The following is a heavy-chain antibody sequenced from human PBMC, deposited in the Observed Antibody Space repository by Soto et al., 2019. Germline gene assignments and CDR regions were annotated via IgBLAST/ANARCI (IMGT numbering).Heavy chain of an antibody. Sequence: GESLKISCAASGFIFSDDGMCGVRQAPGKGLEWVSAISGSGSTFYADSVKGRFTISRDTSKNTLYLEMNSLRVDDTAVYYCAKDYLRCTHSWGQGTMVTVSS. CDR1: GFIFSDDG. J-gene: IGHJ4*02. CDR3: AKDYLRCTHS. D-gene: IGHD2-8*01. V-gene: IGHV3-23*01. CDR2: ISGSGST.